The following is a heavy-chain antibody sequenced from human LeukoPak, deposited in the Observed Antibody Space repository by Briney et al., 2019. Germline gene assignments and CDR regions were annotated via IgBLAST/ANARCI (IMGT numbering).Heavy chain of an antibody. CDR1: GYTFTGYY. Sequence: GASVKVSCKASGYTFTGYYMHWVRQAPGQGLEWMGWINPNSGGTNYAQKFQGRATMTRDTSISTAYMELSRLRSDDTAVYYCARDFCSGGSCYSTGGDYWGQGTLVTVSS. J-gene: IGHJ4*02. V-gene: IGHV1-2*02. CDR3: ARDFCSGGSCYSTGGDY. D-gene: IGHD2-15*01. CDR2: INPNSGGT.